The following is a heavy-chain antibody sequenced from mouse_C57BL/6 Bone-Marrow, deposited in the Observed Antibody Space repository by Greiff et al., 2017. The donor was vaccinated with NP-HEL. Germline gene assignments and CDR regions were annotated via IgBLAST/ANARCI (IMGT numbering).Heavy chain of an antibody. D-gene: IGHD1-1*01. CDR2: ISYDGSN. CDR1: GYSITSGYY. Sequence: EVQLQQSGPGLVKPSQSLSLTCSVTGYSITSGYYWNWIRQFPGNKLEWMGYISYDGSNNYNQSLKNRISITRDTSKNQFFLKLNSVTTEDTATYYCARGLITTVVDHWYFDVWGTGTTVTVSS. J-gene: IGHJ1*03. V-gene: IGHV3-6*01. CDR3: ARGLITTVVDHWYFDV.